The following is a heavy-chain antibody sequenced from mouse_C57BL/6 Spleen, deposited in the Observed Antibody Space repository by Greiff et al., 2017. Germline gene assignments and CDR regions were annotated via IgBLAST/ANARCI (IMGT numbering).Heavy chain of an antibody. Sequence: QVQLQQPGAELVRPGSSVKLSCKASGYTFTGYWMHWVKQRPEQGLDWIGRIDPDDGDTKYTPKFQGKATLTVDKSSSTAYLQRSSLTSEDSAVYYCASRYGDDALAYWGQGTSVTVSA. CDR1: GYTFTGYW. D-gene: IGHD2-13*01. J-gene: IGHJ4*01. CDR2: IDPDDGDT. V-gene: IGHV1-72*01. CDR3: ASRYGDDALAY.